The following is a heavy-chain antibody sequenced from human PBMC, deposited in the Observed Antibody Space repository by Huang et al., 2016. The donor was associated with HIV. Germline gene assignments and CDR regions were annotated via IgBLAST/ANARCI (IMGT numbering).Heavy chain of an antibody. CDR1: RYNFAGYW. J-gene: IGHJ3*02. CDR2: IYFEDSDA. Sequence: EVQLVQSGAEVKRPGESLKISCKGSRYNFAGYWIGGVRQMPGKGLEWMGSIYFEDSDARYSPSLQGKVTISADTSLYSSHLQWTSLRASDTAIFYCARRRRGGFDIWGQGTLVTVSS. V-gene: IGHV5-51*03. CDR3: ARRRRGGFDI. D-gene: IGHD2-15*01.